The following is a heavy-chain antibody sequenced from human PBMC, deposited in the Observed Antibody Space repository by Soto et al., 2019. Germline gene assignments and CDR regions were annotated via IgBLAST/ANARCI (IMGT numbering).Heavy chain of an antibody. D-gene: IGHD6-19*01. J-gene: IGHJ5*02. CDR1: GFTFSSSA. CDR2: IVLGNGNT. Sequence: SVKVSCKASGFTFSSSAVQWVRQARGQGLEWIGWIVLGNGNTNYAQKFQERVTITRDMSTSTAYMEVRSLTFEDTAVYYCATRIGNIGWYWLDTWGQGTLVTVS. V-gene: IGHV1-58*01. CDR3: ATRIGNIGWYWLDT.